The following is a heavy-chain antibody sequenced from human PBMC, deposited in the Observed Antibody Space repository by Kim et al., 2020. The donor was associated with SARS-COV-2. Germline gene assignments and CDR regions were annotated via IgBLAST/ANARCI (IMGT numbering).Heavy chain of an antibody. CDR2: IWYDGSNK. V-gene: IGHV3-33*01. CDR3: ARGDYYDSSGYPSFDY. J-gene: IGHJ4*02. CDR1: GFTFSSYG. D-gene: IGHD3-22*01. Sequence: GGSLRLSCAASGFTFSSYGMHWVRQAPGKGLEWVAVIWYDGSNKYYADSVKGRFTISRDNSKNTLYLQMNSLRAEDTAVYYCARGDYYDSSGYPSFDYWGQGTLVTVSS.